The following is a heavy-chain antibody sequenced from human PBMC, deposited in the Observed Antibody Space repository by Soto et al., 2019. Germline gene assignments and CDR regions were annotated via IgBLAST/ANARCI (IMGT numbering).Heavy chain of an antibody. Sequence: PGGSLRLSCAASGFNFSDYYMSWIQQAPGKGLEWVSYISSSSSYTNYADSVKGRFTISRDNAKNSLYLQMNSLRAEDTAVYYCARDHPGIAAAGTGGGYYYYGMDVWGQGTTVTVSS. D-gene: IGHD6-13*01. V-gene: IGHV3-11*06. CDR3: ARDHPGIAAAGTGGGYYYYGMDV. CDR1: GFNFSDYY. CDR2: ISSSSSYT. J-gene: IGHJ6*02.